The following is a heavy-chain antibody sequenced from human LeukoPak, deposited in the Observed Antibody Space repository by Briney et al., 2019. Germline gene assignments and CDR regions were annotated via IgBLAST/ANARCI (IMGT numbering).Heavy chain of an antibody. D-gene: IGHD1-14*01. Sequence: QAGRSLRLSCAASGFTFSSYSMNWVRQAPGKGLEWVSYINSRSSSIDYAGSVKGRFTISRDNAKNSLYLQINSLRAEDTAIYYCAREPNFDDHAFDYWGQGTLVTVSS. CDR2: INSRSSSI. J-gene: IGHJ4*02. CDR1: GFTFSSYS. V-gene: IGHV3-48*01. CDR3: AREPNFDDHAFDY.